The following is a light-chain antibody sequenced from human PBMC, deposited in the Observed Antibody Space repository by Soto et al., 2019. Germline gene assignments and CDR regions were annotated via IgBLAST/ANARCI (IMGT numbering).Light chain of an antibody. V-gene: IGLV2-8*01. Sequence: QSALTQPPSASGSPGQTVTISCTGTSSDVGTYNYVSWHQQHTAKAPKLMIYEVTTRPSGVPDRSSGSKSGNTATLTVSGLQAEDEADYACNACAGSPTVFGGGTKLTVL. CDR2: EVT. CDR1: SSDVGTYNY. J-gene: IGLJ2*01. CDR3: NACAGSPTV.